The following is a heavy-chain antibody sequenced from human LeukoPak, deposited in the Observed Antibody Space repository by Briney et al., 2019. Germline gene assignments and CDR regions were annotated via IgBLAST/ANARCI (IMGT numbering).Heavy chain of an antibody. D-gene: IGHD6-13*01. CDR3: ATAYSTTWSFSDF. CDR2: LSDGGGYT. Sequence: GGSLRLSCAASRFTFSTYAMSWVRQAPGKGLEWVSGLSDGGGYTYYADSVKGRFTISRDNAKNTLYLQMNSLRAEDTAIYYCATAYSTTWSFSDFWGQGALVTVSS. CDR1: RFTFSTYA. V-gene: IGHV3-23*01. J-gene: IGHJ4*02.